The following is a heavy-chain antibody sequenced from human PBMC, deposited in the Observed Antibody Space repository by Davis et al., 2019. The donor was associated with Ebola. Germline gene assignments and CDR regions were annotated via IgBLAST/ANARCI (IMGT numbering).Heavy chain of an antibody. CDR1: GYTFTSYG. V-gene: IGHV1-69*04. CDR2: IIPILGIA. D-gene: IGHD4-17*01. Sequence: AASVKVSCKASGYTFTSYGISWVRQAPGQGLEWMGRIIPILGIANYAQKFQGRVTITADKSTSTAYMELSSLRSEDTAVYYCTSRFPGHDYGDYGWGQGTLVTVSS. CDR3: TSRFPGHDYGDYG. J-gene: IGHJ4*02.